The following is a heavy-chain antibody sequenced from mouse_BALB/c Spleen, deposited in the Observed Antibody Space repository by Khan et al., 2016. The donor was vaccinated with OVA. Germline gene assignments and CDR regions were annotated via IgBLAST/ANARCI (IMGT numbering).Heavy chain of an antibody. D-gene: IGHD1-1*01. V-gene: IGHV1S41*01. CDR3: ARSNYYGSSLYAMDY. CDR1: GYTFTSYW. J-gene: IGHJ4*01. CDR2: IAPGSGST. Sequence: DLVKPGASVKLSCKASGYTFTSYWINWIKQRPGQGLECIGRIAPGSGSTYYNEMFKGTATLTVDTSSSQAYIQLSSLSSEDSAVYFCARSNYYGSSLYAMDYWGQGTSVTVSS.